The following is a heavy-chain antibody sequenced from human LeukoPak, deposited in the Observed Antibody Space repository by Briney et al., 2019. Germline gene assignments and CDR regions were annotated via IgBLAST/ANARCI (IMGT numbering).Heavy chain of an antibody. D-gene: IGHD2-21*01. Sequence: ASVKGSCKVSGYTLTELAMHWVRQAPGKGLEWIGGFDPEKGETIYTQQLQGRLTMTEDTSTDTAYMELSSLTSELTAVYYCATPLGPLGLIPYYFDYWGQGTLVTVSS. CDR3: ATPLGPLGLIPYYFDY. CDR1: GYTLTELA. CDR2: FDPEKGET. J-gene: IGHJ4*02. V-gene: IGHV1-24*01.